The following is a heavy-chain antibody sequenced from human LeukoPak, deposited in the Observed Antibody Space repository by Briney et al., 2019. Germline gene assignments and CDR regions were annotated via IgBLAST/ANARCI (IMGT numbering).Heavy chain of an antibody. CDR1: GFTFSSYG. V-gene: IGHV3-30*02. CDR3: ANSYPYYFDY. CDR2: IRYDGSNK. J-gene: IGHJ4*02. Sequence: PGGSLRLSCAASGFTFSSYGMHWVRQAPGKGLEWVAFIRYDGSNKYYADSVKGRFTISRDNSKNTLYLQMNSLRAEDTAVYYCANSYPYYFDYWGQGTLVTVST.